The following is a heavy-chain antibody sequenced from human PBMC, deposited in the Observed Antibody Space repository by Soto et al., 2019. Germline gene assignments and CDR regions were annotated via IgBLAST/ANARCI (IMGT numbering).Heavy chain of an antibody. CDR3: ERDFSMVVVVPGC. V-gene: IGHV1-3*01. CDR2: INAGIGDT. D-gene: IGHD3-22*01. CDR1: GYTFTSYA. J-gene: IGHJ4*02. Sequence: ASVKVSCKASGYTFTSYAMHWVRQAPGQRLEWMGRINAGIGDTEYSEKFQGRVTITRDTSASTAYMELSSLRSEDTAVYYCERDFSMVVVVPGCWAQRTLVTVSS.